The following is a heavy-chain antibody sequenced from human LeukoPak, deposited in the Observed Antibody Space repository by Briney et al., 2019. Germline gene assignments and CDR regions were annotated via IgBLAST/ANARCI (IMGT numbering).Heavy chain of an antibody. CDR2: MNPNSGNT. CDR3: ARAGPYYVWGSYRYTGGYYFDY. D-gene: IGHD3-16*02. V-gene: IGHV1-8*02. J-gene: IGHJ4*02. CDR1: GYIFTGHY. Sequence: ASVKVSCKASGYIFTGHYIHWVRQATGQGLEWMGWMNPNSGNTGYAQKFQGRVTMTRNTSISTAYMELSSLRSEDTAVYYCARAGPYYVWGSYRYTGGYYFDYWGQGTLVTVSS.